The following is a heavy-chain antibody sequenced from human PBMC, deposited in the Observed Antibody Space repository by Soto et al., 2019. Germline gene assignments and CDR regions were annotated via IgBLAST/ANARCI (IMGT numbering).Heavy chain of an antibody. V-gene: IGHV4-38-2*02. D-gene: IGHD2-15*01. CDR1: GYSISSGYY. CDR3: ARDSVVVAATHNWFDP. CDR2: IYHSGST. Sequence: SETLSLTCAVSGYSISSGYYWGLIRQPPGKGLEWIGSIYHSGSTYYNPSLKSRVTISVDTSKNQFSLKLSSVTAADTAVYYCARDSVVVAATHNWFDPWGQGTLVTVSS. J-gene: IGHJ5*02.